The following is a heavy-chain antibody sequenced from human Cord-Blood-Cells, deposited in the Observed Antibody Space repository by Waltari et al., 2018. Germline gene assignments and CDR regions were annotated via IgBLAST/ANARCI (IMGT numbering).Heavy chain of an antibody. V-gene: IGHV1-2*02. CDR3: ARVLKPVVTAIDY. CDR1: GYTFTGYY. CDR2: NNPSSGGT. D-gene: IGHD2-21*02. Sequence: QVQLVQSGAEVKKPGASVKVSCKASGYTFTGYYMHWVRQAPGQGLEWMGGNNPSSGGTNFAQKFQGRVTMTRDTSISTAYMELSRLRSDDTAVYYCARVLKPVVTAIDYWGQGTLVTVSS. J-gene: IGHJ4*02.